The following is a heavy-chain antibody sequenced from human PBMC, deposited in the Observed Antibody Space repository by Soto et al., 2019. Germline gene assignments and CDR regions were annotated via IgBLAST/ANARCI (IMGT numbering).Heavy chain of an antibody. CDR2: INACNGNT. V-gene: IGHV1-3*01. CDR1: GFRFTNYG. J-gene: IGHJ4*02. Sequence: AASVKVSCKASGFRFTNYGFSWVRQAPGQRIEWMGWINACNGNTKYSQKFQGRVTITRDTSASTAYMELSSLRSEDTAVYYCARDLAAAGTLFGYWGQGTLVTVSS. CDR3: ARDLAAAGTLFGY. D-gene: IGHD6-13*01.